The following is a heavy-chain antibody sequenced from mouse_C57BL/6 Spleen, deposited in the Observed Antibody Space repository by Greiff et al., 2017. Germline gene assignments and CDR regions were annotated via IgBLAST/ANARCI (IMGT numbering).Heavy chain of an antibody. D-gene: IGHD6-1*01. V-gene: IGHV1-15*01. Sequence: VQLQQSGAELVRPGASVTLSCKASGYTFTDYEMHWVKQTPVHGLEWIGAIDPETGGTAYNQKFKGKAILTADKSSSTAYMELRSLTSVDSAVYYCTRPLCNWYFDVWGTGTTVTASS. J-gene: IGHJ1*03. CDR3: TRPLCNWYFDV. CDR2: IDPETGGT. CDR1: GYTFTDYE.